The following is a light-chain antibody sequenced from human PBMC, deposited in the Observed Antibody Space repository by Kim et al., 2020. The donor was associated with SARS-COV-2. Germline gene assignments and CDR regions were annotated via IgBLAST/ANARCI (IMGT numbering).Light chain of an antibody. CDR2: KAS. V-gene: IGKV1-5*03. CDR1: QSISTS. J-gene: IGKJ1*01. Sequence: SPSVGDRVTITCRASQSISTSLAWYQQKPGKAPKLLVSKASSLESGVPSRFSGSGSGTEFTLTISSLQPDDFATYYCQQYHSYWTFGQGTKVDIK. CDR3: QQYHSYWT.